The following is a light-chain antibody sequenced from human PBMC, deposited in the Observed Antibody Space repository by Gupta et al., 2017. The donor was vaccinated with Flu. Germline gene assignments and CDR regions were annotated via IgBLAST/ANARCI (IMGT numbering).Light chain of an antibody. V-gene: IGLV1-44*01. CDR2: SNN. J-gene: IGLJ3*02. Sequence: QSALTQPPSASGTPGQRVTIYCSGSSSNIGSNTVYWYQQLPGTAPKLLIYSNNQRPSGVPDRFSGSKSGTSASLAISGLQSEDEADYYCAAWDDSLNGLFGGGTKLTVL. CDR1: SSNIGSNT. CDR3: AAWDDSLNGL.